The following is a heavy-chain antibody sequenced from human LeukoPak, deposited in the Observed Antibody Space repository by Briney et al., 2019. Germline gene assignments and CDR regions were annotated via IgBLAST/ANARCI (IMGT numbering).Heavy chain of an antibody. CDR3: ARGRDESSSSTWEY. D-gene: IGHD3-22*01. J-gene: IGHJ4*02. V-gene: IGHV3-23*01. Sequence: PGGSLRLSCAASGFTFSTYAMSWVRQAPGKGLEWVSAISGSGGSTYYADSVKGRFTISRDNSKNTLYLQMSSLRVEDTAVYFCARGRDESSSSTWEYWGQGTLVTVSS. CDR1: GFTFSTYA. CDR2: ISGSGGST.